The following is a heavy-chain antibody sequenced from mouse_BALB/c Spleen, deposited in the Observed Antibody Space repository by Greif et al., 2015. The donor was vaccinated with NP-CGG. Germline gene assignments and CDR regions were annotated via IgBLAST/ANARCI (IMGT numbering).Heavy chain of an antibody. CDR1: GFTFSSYG. V-gene: IGHV5-6*02. Sequence: EVMLVESGGDLVKPGGSLKLSCAASGFTFSSYGMSWVRQTPDKRLEWVATISSGGSYTYYPDSVKGRFTISRDNAKNTLYLQMSSLKSEDTTMYYCARPLQYGSSLRNAMDYWGQGTSVTVSS. J-gene: IGHJ4*01. D-gene: IGHD2-10*02. CDR3: ARPLQYGSSLRNAMDY. CDR2: ISSGGSYT.